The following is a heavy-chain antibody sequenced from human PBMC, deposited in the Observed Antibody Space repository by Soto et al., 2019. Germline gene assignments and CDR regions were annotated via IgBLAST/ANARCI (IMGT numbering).Heavy chain of an antibody. CDR2: ISAYNGNT. D-gene: IGHD2-15*01. CDR1: GYTFTSYG. Sequence: ASVKVSCKASGYTFTSYGISWVRQAPGQGLEWMGWISAYNGNTNYAQKLQGRVTMTTDTSTSTAYMELSSLTFEDTAVYYCARGHEFGGNSDAFDVWGQGTMVTVSS. V-gene: IGHV1-18*01. CDR3: ARGHEFGGNSDAFDV. J-gene: IGHJ3*01.